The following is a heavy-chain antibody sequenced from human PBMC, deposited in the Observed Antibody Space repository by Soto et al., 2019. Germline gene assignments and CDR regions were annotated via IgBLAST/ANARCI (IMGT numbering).Heavy chain of an antibody. CDR3: ARSSTEDWYFDL. D-gene: IGHD4-17*01. CDR1: GGSISSSSYY. V-gene: IGHV4-39*01. CDR2: IYYSGST. J-gene: IGHJ2*01. Sequence: QLQLQESGPGLVKPSETLSLTCTVSGGSISSSSYYWGWIRQPPGKGLEWIGSIYYSGSTYYNPSLKSRVTISVDTSKNQFSLKLSSVTAADTAVYYCARSSTEDWYFDLWGRCTLVTVSS.